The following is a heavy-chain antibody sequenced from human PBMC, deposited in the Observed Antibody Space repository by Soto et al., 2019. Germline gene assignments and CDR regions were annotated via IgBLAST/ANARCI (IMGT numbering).Heavy chain of an antibody. V-gene: IGHV3-48*01. CDR1: GFTFSSYS. CDR2: ISSSSRTI. J-gene: IGHJ3*02. D-gene: IGHD4-17*01. Sequence: EVQLVESGGGLVQPGGSLRLSCAASGFTFSSYSMNWVRQAPGKGLEWVSYISSSSRTIYYADSVKGRFTISRDNAKNSLYLQMNSLRAEDTAVYYCARNRYGDYVADIWGQGTMVTVSS. CDR3: ARNRYGDYVADI.